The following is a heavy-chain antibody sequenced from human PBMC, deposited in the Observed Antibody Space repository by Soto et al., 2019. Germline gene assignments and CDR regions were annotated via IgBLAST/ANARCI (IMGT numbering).Heavy chain of an antibody. CDR3: ARDQGYSHY. D-gene: IGHD5-18*01. CDR2: IFISGST. J-gene: IGHJ4*02. V-gene: IGHV3-66*01. Sequence: EVPLVESGGGLVQPGGSLRLSCAASGFTVSSNYMSWVRQAPGKGLEWVSVIFISGSTFYADSVKGRFTISRDNSKNTLYLQMNSLRAEDTAVYYCARDQGYSHYWGQGTLVTVSS. CDR1: GFTVSSNY.